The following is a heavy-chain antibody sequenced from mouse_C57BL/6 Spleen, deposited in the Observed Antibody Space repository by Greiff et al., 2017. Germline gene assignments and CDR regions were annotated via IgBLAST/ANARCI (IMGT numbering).Heavy chain of an antibody. D-gene: IGHD1-1*02. CDR1: GYNIKDYY. Sequence: VQLQQSGAELVKPGASVKLSCTASGYNIKDYYMHWVKQKPEQGLEWIGGIDPEDGETKYAPKFQGKATITADTSSNTAYLQLSSLTSEDTAVYYCAPYGSNEDFDYWGQGTTLTVSS. CDR3: APYGSNEDFDY. CDR2: IDPEDGET. V-gene: IGHV14-2*01. J-gene: IGHJ2*01.